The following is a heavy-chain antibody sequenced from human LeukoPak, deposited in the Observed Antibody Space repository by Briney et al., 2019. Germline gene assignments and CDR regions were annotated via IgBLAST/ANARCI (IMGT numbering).Heavy chain of an antibody. V-gene: IGHV3-30*18. Sequence: GGSLRLSCAASGFTFSSYGMHWVRQAPGKGLEWVAVISYDGSNKYYADSVKGRFTISRDNSKNTLYLQMNSLRAEDTAVYYCAKGLRTDFDYWGQGTLVTVSS. CDR2: ISYDGSNK. J-gene: IGHJ4*02. CDR3: AKGLRTDFDY. CDR1: GFTFSSYG. D-gene: IGHD4-17*01.